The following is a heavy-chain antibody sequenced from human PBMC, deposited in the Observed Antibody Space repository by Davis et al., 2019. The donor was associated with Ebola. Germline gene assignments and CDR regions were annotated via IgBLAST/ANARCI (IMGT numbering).Heavy chain of an antibody. CDR3: AKNLFGRSSFGEF. V-gene: IGHV3-23*01. D-gene: IGHD3-10*01. Sequence: GGSLRLSCAASGFTFSSYGMSWVRQAPGKGLEWVSGISGSGGRTYYADSVKGRFTVSRDNSKNTLYLQMNSLRAEDTAVYYCAKNLFGRSSFGEFWGQGTLVTVSS. CDR2: ISGSGGRT. CDR1: GFTFSSYG. J-gene: IGHJ4*02.